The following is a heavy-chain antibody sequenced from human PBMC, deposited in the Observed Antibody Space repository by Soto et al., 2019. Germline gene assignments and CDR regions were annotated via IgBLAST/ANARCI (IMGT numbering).Heavy chain of an antibody. J-gene: IGHJ4*02. CDR2: IYWDDDE. CDR3: VHAGRNNDGYWYYFYY. Sequence: GSGPTLVYPGQTLTLTCTFSGFSLSTSWVGVGWVRQPPGKALEWVALIYWDDDERYNPSLKNRLTITKDTSKNLVALTMTNMDSVDTATYFCVHAGRNNDGYWYYFYYWGQGAQVTVSS. CDR1: GFSLSTSWVG. V-gene: IGHV2-5*02. D-gene: IGHD5-18*01.